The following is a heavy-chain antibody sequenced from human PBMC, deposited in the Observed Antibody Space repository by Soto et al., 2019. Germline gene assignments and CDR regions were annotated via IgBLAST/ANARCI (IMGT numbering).Heavy chain of an antibody. CDR3: SRHSRIAVAGYYYYGMDV. Sequence: SETLSLTCAVSGGSISSGGYSWSWIRQPPGKGLEWIGYIYHSGSTYYNPSLKSRVTISVDRSKNQFSLKLSSVTAAGTAVYYCSRHSRIAVAGYYYYGMDVWGQGTTVTVSS. CDR2: IYHSGST. CDR1: GGSISSGGYS. D-gene: IGHD6-19*01. J-gene: IGHJ6*02. V-gene: IGHV4-30-2*01.